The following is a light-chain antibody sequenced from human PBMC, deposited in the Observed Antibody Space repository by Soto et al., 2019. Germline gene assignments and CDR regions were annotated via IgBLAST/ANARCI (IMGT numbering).Light chain of an antibody. CDR1: SSDVDTHNY. Sequence: ALTQPASVSGSPGQSITISCTATSSDVDTHNYVSWYQQYPGKAPKLMIYEVINRPSGVSNRFSGSKSGNTASLIISGLQSEDEADYYCSSYTSSSTLVFGGGTKVTVL. V-gene: IGLV2-14*01. CDR3: SSYTSSSTLV. J-gene: IGLJ2*01. CDR2: EVI.